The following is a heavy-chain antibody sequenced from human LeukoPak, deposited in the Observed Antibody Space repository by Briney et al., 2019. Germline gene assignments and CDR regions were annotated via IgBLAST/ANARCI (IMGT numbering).Heavy chain of an antibody. J-gene: IGHJ4*02. Sequence: GEALQISCCGSAYCFTSYWIGLVRQMAGKSLEWMGIIYPGDSDTRYRPSFQGHVTISADKSISTAYLQWSTLKASDTAMIYFARALTFGHVFDYWGQGTMPTAPS. CDR3: ARALTFGHVFDY. D-gene: IGHD3-10*01. CDR1: AYCFTSYW. V-gene: IGHV5-51*03. CDR2: IYPGDSDT.